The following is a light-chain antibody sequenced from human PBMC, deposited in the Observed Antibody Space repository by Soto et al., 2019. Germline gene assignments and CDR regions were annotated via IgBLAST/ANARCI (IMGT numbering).Light chain of an antibody. J-gene: IGKJ4*02. CDR3: QHYGSFNT. Sequence: EIVLTQYPGTLSLSPGEKGTLSCRASQSLDSSFLAWYQQKPGQAPRLLIYGASTRASGIPDRISGSGSGTDFTRTISRLEPEDFAVYYCQHYGSFNTFAGGTKVDIK. CDR1: QSLDSSF. V-gene: IGKV3-20*01. CDR2: GAS.